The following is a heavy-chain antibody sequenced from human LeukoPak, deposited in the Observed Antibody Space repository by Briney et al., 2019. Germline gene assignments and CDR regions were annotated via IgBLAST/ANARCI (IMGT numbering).Heavy chain of an antibody. Sequence: PGGSLRLSCAASGFTFRNYAMSWVHQAPGKGLEWVSGINGADTTTLYADSVKGRFTISRDNSKNALSLQMNSLRAEDTAVYYCVRNQWVEQYWYFDLWGRGTLVTVSS. CDR3: VRNQWVEQYWYFDL. V-gene: IGHV3-23*01. CDR1: GFTFRNYA. J-gene: IGHJ2*01. D-gene: IGHD1/OR15-1a*01. CDR2: INGADTTT.